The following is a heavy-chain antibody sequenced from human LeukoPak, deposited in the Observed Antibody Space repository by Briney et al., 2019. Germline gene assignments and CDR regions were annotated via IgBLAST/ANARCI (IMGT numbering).Heavy chain of an antibody. CDR1: GYTFNSYG. V-gene: IGHV1-2*02. J-gene: IGHJ4*02. Sequence: ASVKVSCKASGYTFNSYGISWVRRAPGQGLEWMGWINPYTGGTKYAQKFQGRVTVTRDTSTNTAYMELSGLRPDDTAAYYCARVEYCTKGVCINFDLWGQGTLVTVSS. CDR2: INPYTGGT. D-gene: IGHD2-8*01. CDR3: ARVEYCTKGVCINFDL.